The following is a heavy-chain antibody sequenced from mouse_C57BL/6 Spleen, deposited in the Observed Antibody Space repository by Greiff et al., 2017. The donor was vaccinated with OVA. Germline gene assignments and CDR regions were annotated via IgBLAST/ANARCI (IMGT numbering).Heavy chain of an antibody. CDR1: GYTFTSYW. Sequence: QVQLQQSGAELVKPGASVKLSCKASGYTFTSYWMHWVKQRPGQGLEWIGMIHPNSGSTNYNEKFKSKATLTVDKSSSTAYMQLSSLTSEDSAVYYCAREVLRTGYFDVWGTGTTVTVSS. J-gene: IGHJ1*03. CDR2: IHPNSGST. D-gene: IGHD1-1*01. CDR3: AREVLRTGYFDV. V-gene: IGHV1-64*01.